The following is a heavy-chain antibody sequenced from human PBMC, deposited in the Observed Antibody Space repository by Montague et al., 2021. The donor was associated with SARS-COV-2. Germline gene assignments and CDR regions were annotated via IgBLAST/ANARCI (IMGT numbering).Heavy chain of an antibody. CDR3: AMLYGGGGGRGY. Sequence: SETLSLTCTVSGGSIDGNHWTWVRQSPGKGLEWIGQIGSTNYNPSLESRISTLVDTSKSQFSLNLASVTAADSAIYYCAMLYGGGGGRGYWGQGTLVTVSS. D-gene: IGHD4-23*01. V-gene: IGHV4-59*01. CDR1: GGSIDGNH. J-gene: IGHJ4*02. CDR2: IGST.